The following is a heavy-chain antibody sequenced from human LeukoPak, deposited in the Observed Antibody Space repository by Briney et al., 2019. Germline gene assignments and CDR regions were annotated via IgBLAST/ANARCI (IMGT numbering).Heavy chain of an antibody. Sequence: PSETLSLTCTVSGASISRSEYFWGWIRQPPGKGLEWIGSIYYSGSTYYSPSLKGRVTISVDTSKNQFSLKLTSVTAADTAVYYCARSSEYGDPFNYWGQGTLVTVSS. V-gene: IGHV4-39*01. CDR1: GASISRSEYF. CDR2: IYYSGST. J-gene: IGHJ4*02. D-gene: IGHD4-17*01. CDR3: ARSSEYGDPFNY.